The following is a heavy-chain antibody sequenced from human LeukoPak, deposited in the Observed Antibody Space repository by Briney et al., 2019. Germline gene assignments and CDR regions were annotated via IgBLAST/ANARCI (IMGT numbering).Heavy chain of an antibody. J-gene: IGHJ6*03. CDR2: IHYSGSS. CDR1: GGPISSYY. Sequence: SETLPLTCTVSGGPISSYYWSWIRQPPGKGLEWIGYIHYSGSSAYIPSLKSRVTMSVDTSKNQFSLRLTSVTAADTALYYCARWYCSGDTCFHMDVWGKGTTVTVSS. CDR3: ARWYCSGDTCFHMDV. V-gene: IGHV4-59*08. D-gene: IGHD2-15*01.